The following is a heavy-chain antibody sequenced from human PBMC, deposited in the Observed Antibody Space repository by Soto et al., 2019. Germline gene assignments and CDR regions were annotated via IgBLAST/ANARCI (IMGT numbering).Heavy chain of an antibody. D-gene: IGHD3-10*01. CDR1: GFTFSNYW. CDR3: ARVRLGSRRNDPDY. V-gene: IGHV3-7*04. CDR2: IKQDGSEK. Sequence: DVQLVESGGGLVQPGGSLRLSCAASGFTFSNYWMSWVRQAPGKGLEWVANIKQDGSEKNYVDSVKGRFTISRDNAKNSRYLQMNGLRAEDTAVYYCARVRLGSRRNDPDYWGQGTLVTVSP. J-gene: IGHJ4*02.